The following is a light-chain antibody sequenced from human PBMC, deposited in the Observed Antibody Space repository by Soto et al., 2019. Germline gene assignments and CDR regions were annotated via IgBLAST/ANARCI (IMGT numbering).Light chain of an antibody. CDR1: QSISRY. CDR2: ATS. V-gene: IGKV1-39*01. CDR3: QQSYTSPPT. J-gene: IGKJ1*01. Sequence: DIQMTQSPSSLSASVGDRVTISCRASQSISRYLNWYQQKPGLVPKLLIYATSTLQIGVPSRFSGSGSGTDYTLTISSLQLEDFAAYYCQQSYTSPPTFGQGTRVEIE.